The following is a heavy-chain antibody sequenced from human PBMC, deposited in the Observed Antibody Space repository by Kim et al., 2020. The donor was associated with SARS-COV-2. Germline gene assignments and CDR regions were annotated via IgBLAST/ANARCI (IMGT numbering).Heavy chain of an antibody. CDR2: ITGSGASA. CDR1: GFTFKNYA. CDR3: AKASPLSTGWPHDV. Sequence: GGSLRLSCAGSGFTFKNYAMSWVRQAPGKGLEWVASITGSGASAYYADAVQGRFSISRDNSKNMFFMEMTSLRVDDTALYYCAKASPLSTGWPHDVWGQGTTVAVSS. D-gene: IGHD2-2*01. V-gene: IGHV3-23*01. J-gene: IGHJ6*02.